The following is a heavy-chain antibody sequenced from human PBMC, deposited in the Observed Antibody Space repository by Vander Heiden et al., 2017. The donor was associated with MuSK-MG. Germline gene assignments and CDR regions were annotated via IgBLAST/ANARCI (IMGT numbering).Heavy chain of an antibody. V-gene: IGHV4-34*01. D-gene: IGHD3-22*01. CDR2: INHSGST. CDR3: ARRSGDYDSSGKYFQH. J-gene: IGHJ1*01. CDR1: GGSFSGYY. Sequence: QVQLQQWGAGLLKPSETLSLTCAVYGGSFSGYYWSWIRQPPGKGLEWIGEINHSGSTNYNPSLKSRVTISVDTSKNQFSLKLSSVTAADTAVYYCARRSGDYDSSGKYFQHWGQGTLVTVSS.